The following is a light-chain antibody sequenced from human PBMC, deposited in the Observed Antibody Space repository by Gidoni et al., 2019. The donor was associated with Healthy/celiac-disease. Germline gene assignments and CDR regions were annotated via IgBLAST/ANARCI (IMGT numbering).Light chain of an antibody. V-gene: IGKV3-11*01. Sequence: ELVLTQSPATLSLSPGERATLSCRASQSVSSYLAWYQQKPGQAPRLLIYDASNRATGIPARFSGSGSGTDFTLTISSLEPEDFAVYYCQQRSNWPGLTFXGXTKVEIK. CDR2: DAS. CDR3: QQRSNWPGLT. J-gene: IGKJ4*01. CDR1: QSVSSY.